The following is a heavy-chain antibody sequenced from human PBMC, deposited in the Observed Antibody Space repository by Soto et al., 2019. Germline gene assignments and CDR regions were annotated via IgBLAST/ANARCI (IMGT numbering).Heavy chain of an antibody. Sequence: ASVKVSCKASVYTFTSYAMHWVRQAPGQRLEWMGWINAGNGNTKYSQKFQGRVTITRDTSASTAYMELSSLRSEDTAVYYCARVSGWYHIDYWGQGTLVTVSS. CDR2: INAGNGNT. V-gene: IGHV1-3*01. D-gene: IGHD6-19*01. J-gene: IGHJ4*02. CDR3: ARVSGWYHIDY. CDR1: VYTFTSYA.